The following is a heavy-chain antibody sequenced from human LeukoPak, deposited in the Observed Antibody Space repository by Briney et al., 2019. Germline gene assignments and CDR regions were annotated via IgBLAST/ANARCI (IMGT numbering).Heavy chain of an antibody. J-gene: IGHJ6*02. Sequence: SETLSLTCTVTGESISSGGYYWNWIRQSPGKGLEWIGYIYHSGTTSYNPSLKSRVTISVDTSKNQFSLKLSSVTAADTAVYYCASSTMIGGMDVWGQGTTVTVSS. CDR1: GESISSGGYY. CDR2: IYHSGTT. D-gene: IGHD3-22*01. V-gene: IGHV4-30-2*06. CDR3: ASSTMIGGMDV.